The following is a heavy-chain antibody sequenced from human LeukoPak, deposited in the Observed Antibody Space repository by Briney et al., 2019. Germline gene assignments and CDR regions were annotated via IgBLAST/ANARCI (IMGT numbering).Heavy chain of an antibody. D-gene: IGHD2-2*01. V-gene: IGHV4-59*01. J-gene: IGHJ5*02. CDR2: IYYSGST. CDR3: ARTSRGRWFDP. CDR1: GDSISSYY. Sequence: PSETLSLTCTVSGDSISSYYWSWIRQPPGKGLEWIGYIYYSGSTNYNPSLKSRATISVDTSKNQFSLNLNSVTAADTAVYYCARTSRGRWFDPWGQGTLVTVSS.